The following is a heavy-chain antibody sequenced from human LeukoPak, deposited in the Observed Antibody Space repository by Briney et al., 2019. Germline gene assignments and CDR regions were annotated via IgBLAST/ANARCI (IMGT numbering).Heavy chain of an antibody. V-gene: IGHV6-1*01. D-gene: IGHD6-13*01. CDR3: ARGGAAAGLDY. CDR1: GDIVCSNSAV. Sequence: SQTLSLTCAVSGDIVCSNSAVWNWIRQSPSRGLEWLGRTYYRSKWYNDYAVSVRSRISINPDTSKNQFSLQLNSVTPEDTAVYYCARGGAAAGLDYWGQGTLVTVSS. J-gene: IGHJ4*02. CDR2: TYYRSKWYN.